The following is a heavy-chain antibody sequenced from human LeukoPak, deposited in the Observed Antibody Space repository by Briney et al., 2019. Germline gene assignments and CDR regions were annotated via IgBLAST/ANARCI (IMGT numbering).Heavy chain of an antibody. Sequence: GSLRLSCAASGFSFSTFGMHWVRQAPGKGLEWVAMIRYDASGQHYADSVKGRFTISRDTSKNTLYLQMNSLRAEDTAVYFCARDSLYDDNGYYHYFDYWGRGALDTVSS. CDR2: IRYDASGQ. CDR1: GFSFSTFG. D-gene: IGHD3-22*01. J-gene: IGHJ4*02. CDR3: ARDSLYDDNGYYHYFDY. V-gene: IGHV3-33*01.